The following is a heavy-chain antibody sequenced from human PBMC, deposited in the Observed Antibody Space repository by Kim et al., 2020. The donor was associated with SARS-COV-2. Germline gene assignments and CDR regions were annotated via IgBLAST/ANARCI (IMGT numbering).Heavy chain of an antibody. CDR2: ISSDGSGT. J-gene: IGHJ1*01. CDR3: ARSYFATFHT. CDR1: GFTFSSYW. V-gene: IGHV3-74*01. Sequence: GGSLRLSCTASGFTFSSYWMQWVRQAPGKGLVWVSHISSDGSGTKYVDSVKGRFTISRDNAKNTLYLQMDGLRAEDTAVYYCARSYFATFHTWGQGTLVTVFS. D-gene: IGHD3-10*01.